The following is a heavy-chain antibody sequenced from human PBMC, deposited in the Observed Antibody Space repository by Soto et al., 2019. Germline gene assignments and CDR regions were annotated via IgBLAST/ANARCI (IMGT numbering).Heavy chain of an antibody. Sequence: QVQLQESGPGLVKPSETLSLTCTVSGGSVSSGSYYWGWIRQPQGKGLEWIGYIYHSGSTNYNPSLKSRVTISVDTSKNQFSLSLTSVTATDTAGYYCARLSAAWFDPWGQGTLVTVAS. CDR2: IYHSGST. J-gene: IGHJ5*02. D-gene: IGHD6-19*01. CDR1: GGSVSSGSYY. V-gene: IGHV4-61*01. CDR3: ARLSAAWFDP.